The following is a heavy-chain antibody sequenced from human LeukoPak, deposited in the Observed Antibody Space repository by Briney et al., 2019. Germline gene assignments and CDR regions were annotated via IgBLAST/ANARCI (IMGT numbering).Heavy chain of an antibody. CDR1: GYTFTSYD. V-gene: IGHV1-8*01. J-gene: IGHJ1*01. CDR3: ARTGEAAAGTSTNFQH. D-gene: IGHD6-13*01. Sequence: GASVKVSCKASGYTFTSYDINWVRQATGQGLEWMGWMNPNSGNTGYAQKFQGRVTMTRNTSISTAYMELSSLRSEDTAVYYCARTGEAAAGTSTNFQHWGQGTLVTVSS. CDR2: MNPNSGNT.